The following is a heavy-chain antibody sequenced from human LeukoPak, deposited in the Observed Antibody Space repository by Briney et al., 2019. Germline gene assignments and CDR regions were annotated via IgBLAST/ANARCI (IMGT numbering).Heavy chain of an antibody. D-gene: IGHD5-12*01. Sequence: ASVKVSCKASGGTFSSYAISWVRQAPGQGLEWMGGIIPIFGTANYAQKFQGRVTITTGESTSTAYMELSSLRSEDTAVYYCARGAPYSGYEGVDYFDYWGQGTLVTVSS. CDR2: IIPIFGTA. J-gene: IGHJ4*02. CDR3: ARGAPYSGYEGVDYFDY. CDR1: GGTFSSYA. V-gene: IGHV1-69*05.